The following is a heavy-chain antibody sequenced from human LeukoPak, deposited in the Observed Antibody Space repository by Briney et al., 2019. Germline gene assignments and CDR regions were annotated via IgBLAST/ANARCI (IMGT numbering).Heavy chain of an antibody. Sequence: ASVTVSFKASGYMFTVYYMHWVRQAPGQGLEWMGWINPNSGGTNYAQKFQGRVTMTRDTSISTVYMELSRLRSDDTAVYYCARDIGSYDYYYYGMDVWGQGTTVTVSS. V-gene: IGHV1-2*02. CDR3: ARDIGSYDYYYYGMDV. CDR2: INPNSGGT. J-gene: IGHJ6*01. D-gene: IGHD1-26*01. CDR1: GYMFTVYY.